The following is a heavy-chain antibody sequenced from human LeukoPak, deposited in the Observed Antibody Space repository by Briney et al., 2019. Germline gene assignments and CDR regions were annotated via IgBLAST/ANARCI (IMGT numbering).Heavy chain of an antibody. CDR2: IIPIFGTA. V-gene: IGHV1-69*13. CDR3: ARSLTTVRAFDI. D-gene: IGHD4-17*01. CDR1: GGTFSSYA. J-gene: IGHJ3*02. Sequence: SVKVSCKASGGTFSSYAISWARQAPGQGLEWMGGIIPIFGTANYAQKFQGRVTITADESTSTAYMELSSLRSDDTAVYYCARSLTTVRAFDIWGQGTMVTVSS.